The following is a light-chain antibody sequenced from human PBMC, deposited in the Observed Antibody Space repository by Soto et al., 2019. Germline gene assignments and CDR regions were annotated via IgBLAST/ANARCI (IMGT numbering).Light chain of an antibody. CDR3: SSYTSSSTLDPV. CDR1: SSDVGGYNY. Sequence: QSALTQPASVSRSPGQSITISCTGTSSDVGGYNYVSWYQQHPGKAPKLMIYDVSNRPSGVSNRFSGSKSGNTASLTISGLQSEDEADYYCSSYTSSSTLDPVFGGGTKLTVL. J-gene: IGLJ2*01. V-gene: IGLV2-14*01. CDR2: DVS.